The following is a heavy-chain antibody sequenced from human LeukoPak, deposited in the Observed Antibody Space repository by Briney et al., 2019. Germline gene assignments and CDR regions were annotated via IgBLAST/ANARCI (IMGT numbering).Heavy chain of an antibody. CDR1: GYTFTSYD. CDR2: MNPNSGNT. Sequence: ASVKVSCKASGYTFTSYDINWVRQATGQGLEWMGWMNPNSGNTGYAQKFQGRVTMTRNTSISTAYMELSSLRSEDTAVYYCARGAEGALLRFLEWFGQEAYYFDYWGQGTLVTVSS. CDR3: ARGAEGALLRFLEWFGQEAYYFDY. V-gene: IGHV1-8*01. D-gene: IGHD3-3*01. J-gene: IGHJ4*02.